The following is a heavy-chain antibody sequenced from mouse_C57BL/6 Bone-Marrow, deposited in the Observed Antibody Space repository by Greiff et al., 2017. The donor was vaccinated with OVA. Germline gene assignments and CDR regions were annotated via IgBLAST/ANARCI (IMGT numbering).Heavy chain of an antibody. D-gene: IGHD1-2*01. V-gene: IGHV1-26*01. CDR3: ARTTAWYFDV. Sequence: VQLQQSGPELVKPGASVKISCKASGYTFTDYYMNWVKQSHGKSLEWIGDINPNNGGTSYNQKFKGKATLTVDKSSSTAYMELRSLTSEDSAVYYCARTTAWYFDVWGTGTTVTGSS. CDR2: INPNNGGT. J-gene: IGHJ1*03. CDR1: GYTFTDYY.